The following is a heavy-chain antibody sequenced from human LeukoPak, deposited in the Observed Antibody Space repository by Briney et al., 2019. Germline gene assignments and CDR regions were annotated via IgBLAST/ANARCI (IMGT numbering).Heavy chain of an antibody. CDR2: IYYSGST. D-gene: IGHD3-9*01. V-gene: IGHV4-30-4*02. CDR3: ARGALTGPFYFDY. J-gene: IGHJ4*02. Sequence: SETLSLTCTVSGGSISSGDYYWSWIRQPPGKGLEWIGYIYYSGSTYYNPSLKSRVTISVDTSKNQFSLKVTSVTAADTAVYYCARGALTGPFYFDYWGQGTLVTVSS. CDR1: GGSISSGDYY.